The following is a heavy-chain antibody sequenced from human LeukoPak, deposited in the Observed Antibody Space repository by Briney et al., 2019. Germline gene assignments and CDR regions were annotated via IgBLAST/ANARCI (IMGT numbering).Heavy chain of an antibody. V-gene: IGHV3-30*03. J-gene: IGHJ4*02. Sequence: GRSLRLSCAASGFTFSSYGMHWVRQAPGKGLEWVAVISYDGSNKYYADSVKGRFTISKDNSKNTLYLQMNSLRAEDTAVYYCAPSIGELLSGYFDYWGQGTLVTVSS. CDR2: ISYDGSNK. D-gene: IGHD3-10*01. CDR1: GFTFSSYG. CDR3: APSIGELLSGYFDY.